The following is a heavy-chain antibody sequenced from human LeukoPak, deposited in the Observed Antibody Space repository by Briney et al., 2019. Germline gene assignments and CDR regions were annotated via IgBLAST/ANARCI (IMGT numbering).Heavy chain of an antibody. J-gene: IGHJ4*02. Sequence: GGSLRLSCAASGFTFSSYAMSWVRQAPGKGLEWVSAISGSGGSTYYADSVKGRFTIFRDNSKNTLYLQMNSLRAEDTAVYYCAKDLYSSSWYAFDYWGQGTLVTVSS. D-gene: IGHD6-13*01. V-gene: IGHV3-23*01. CDR2: ISGSGGST. CDR3: AKDLYSSSWYAFDY. CDR1: GFTFSSYA.